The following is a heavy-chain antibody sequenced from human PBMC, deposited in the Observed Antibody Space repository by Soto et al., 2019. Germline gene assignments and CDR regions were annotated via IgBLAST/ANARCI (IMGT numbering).Heavy chain of an antibody. CDR3: ARGVVVTALKTNWFDP. J-gene: IGHJ5*02. Sequence: PSQTLSLTCAISGDSVSSNSAAWNWIRQSPSRGLEWLGRTYYRSKWYNDYAVSVKSRITINPDTSKNQFSLQLNSVTPEDTAVYYCARGVVVTALKTNWFDPWGQGTLVTVPQ. CDR1: GDSVSSNSAA. V-gene: IGHV6-1*01. D-gene: IGHD2-21*02. CDR2: TYYRSKWYN.